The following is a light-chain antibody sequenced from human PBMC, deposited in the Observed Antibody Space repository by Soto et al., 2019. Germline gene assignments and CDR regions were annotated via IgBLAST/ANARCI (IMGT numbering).Light chain of an antibody. CDR1: QTISSW. V-gene: IGKV1-5*03. CDR2: KAS. J-gene: IGKJ1*01. CDR3: QYYNSYSEA. Sequence: DIPMTQSPSTLSGSVGDRVTITCRASQTISSWLAWYQQKPGKAPKLLIYKASTLKSGVPSRFSGSGSGTEFTLTISSLQPDDVATYYCQYYNSYSEAFGQGTKVELK.